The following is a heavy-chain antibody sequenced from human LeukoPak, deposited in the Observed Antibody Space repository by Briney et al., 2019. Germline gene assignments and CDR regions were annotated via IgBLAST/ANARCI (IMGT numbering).Heavy chain of an antibody. CDR3: ARCLRDVWSGSSYFPP. J-gene: IGHJ2*01. V-gene: IGHV1-69*13. CDR2: IIPIFGTA. Sequence: SVKVSCKASGGTFSSYAISWVRQAPGQGLEWMGGIIPIFGTANYAQKFQGRVTITADESTSTAYMELSSLRSEDTAVYYCARCLRDVWSGSSYFPPWGRVTLATDSS. CDR1: GGTFSSYA. D-gene: IGHD3-3*01.